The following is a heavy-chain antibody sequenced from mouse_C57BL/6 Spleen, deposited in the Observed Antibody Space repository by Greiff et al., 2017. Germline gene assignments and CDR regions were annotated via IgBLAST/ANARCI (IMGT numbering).Heavy chain of an antibody. V-gene: IGHV1-64*01. D-gene: IGHD1-1*01. J-gene: IGHJ1*03. CDR1: GYTFTSYW. Sequence: VQLQQPGAELVKPGASVKLSCKASGYTFTSYWMHWVKQRPGQGLEWIGMIHPNSGSTNYNEKFKSKATLTVDKSSSTAYMQLSSLTSEDSAVYYCARYYARGDYFDVWGTGTTVTVSS. CDR3: ARYYARGDYFDV. CDR2: IHPNSGST.